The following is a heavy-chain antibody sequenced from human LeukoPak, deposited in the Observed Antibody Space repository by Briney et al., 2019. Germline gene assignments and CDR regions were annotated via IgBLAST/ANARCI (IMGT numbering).Heavy chain of an antibody. CDR1: GGSISSSSYY. J-gene: IGHJ4*02. CDR3: AGGEGVAAAGRFDY. V-gene: IGHV4-39*07. Sequence: SETLSLTCTVSGGSISSSSYYWGWIRQPPGKGLEWIGSIYYSGSTYYNPSLKSRVTISVDTSKNQFSLKLSSVTAADTAVYYCAGGEGVAAAGRFDYWGQGTLVTVSS. CDR2: IYYSGST. D-gene: IGHD6-13*01.